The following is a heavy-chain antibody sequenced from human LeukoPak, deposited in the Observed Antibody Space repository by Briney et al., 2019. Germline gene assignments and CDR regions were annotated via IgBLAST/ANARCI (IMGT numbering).Heavy chain of an antibody. CDR3: ARGVYYYGSGTKENWFDP. Sequence: SETLSLTCTVSGGSISSYYWSWIRQPPGKGLEWIGYIYYSGSTNYNPSLKSRVTISVDTSKNQFSLKLSSVTAADTAVYYCARGVYYYGSGTKENWFDPWGQGTLVTVSS. J-gene: IGHJ5*02. CDR2: IYYSGST. CDR1: GGSISSYY. D-gene: IGHD3-10*01. V-gene: IGHV4-59*12.